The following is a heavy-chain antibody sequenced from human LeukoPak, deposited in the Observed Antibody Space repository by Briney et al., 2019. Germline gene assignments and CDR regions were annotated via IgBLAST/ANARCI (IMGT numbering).Heavy chain of an antibody. Sequence: GGSLRLSCAASGFTFSSYTMNWVRQAPGKGLEWVSSISISSRYIYYADSVKGRFTISRDNAKTSLYLQMNSLRAEDTAVYYCAPLGVLISGYRAFAICGQGTMVAVSS. V-gene: IGHV3-21*01. CDR2: ISISSRYI. D-gene: IGHD3-3*01. CDR1: GFTFSSYT. CDR3: APLGVLISGYRAFAI. J-gene: IGHJ3*02.